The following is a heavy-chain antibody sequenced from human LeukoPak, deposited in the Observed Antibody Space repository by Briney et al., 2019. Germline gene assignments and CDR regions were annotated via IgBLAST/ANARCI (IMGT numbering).Heavy chain of an antibody. CDR2: IYTSGST. J-gene: IGHJ4*01. Sequence: SDTLSLTCTVSGGSISSYYWSWIRQPPGKGLEWIGYIYTSGSTTDNTSLKSRVNISVDTSKNQFSLKLSPVTAADTAVYYCARLADGDYVYFDYWGQGTLVTVSS. CDR3: ARLADGDYVYFDY. D-gene: IGHD4-17*01. CDR1: GGSISSYY. V-gene: IGHV4-4*09.